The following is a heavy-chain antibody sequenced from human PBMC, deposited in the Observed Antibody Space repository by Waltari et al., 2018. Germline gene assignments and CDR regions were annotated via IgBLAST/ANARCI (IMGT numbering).Heavy chain of an antibody. D-gene: IGHD4-17*01. Sequence: QVQLVQSGAEVKKPGASVKVSCKASGYTFTGYYMHWVRQAPGQGLEWMGRINPNRGGTNYAQKFQGRVTMTRETSISTAYRELSRLRSDDTAVYYCAREKMTTVTTIDYWGQGTLVTVSS. CDR2: INPNRGGT. J-gene: IGHJ4*02. CDR1: GYTFTGYY. V-gene: IGHV1-2*02. CDR3: AREKMTTVTTIDY.